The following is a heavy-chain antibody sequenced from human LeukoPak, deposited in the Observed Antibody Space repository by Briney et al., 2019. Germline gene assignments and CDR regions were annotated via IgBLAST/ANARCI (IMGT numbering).Heavy chain of an antibody. J-gene: IGHJ1*01. V-gene: IGHV3-23*01. CDR1: GITLSNYG. Sequence: GGSLRLSCAVSGITLSNYGMSWVRQAPGKGLEWVAGMSDSGGRTNYADSVKGRFTISRDNSKNTLYLQMNSLRAEDAAVYYCAKEWGSCYSPDEYFQHWGQGTLVTVSS. CDR3: AKEWGSCYSPDEYFQH. D-gene: IGHD2-15*01. CDR2: MSDSGGRT.